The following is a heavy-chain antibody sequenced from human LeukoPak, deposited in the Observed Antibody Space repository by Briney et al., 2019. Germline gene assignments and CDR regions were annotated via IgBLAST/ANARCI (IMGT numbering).Heavy chain of an antibody. Sequence: GASVKVSCKASGYTFTSYYMHWVRQAPGQGLEWMGIINPSGGSTSYAQKFQGRVTMTRDTSTSTVYMELSSLRSEDTAVYYCARDSPSSSWYEPLVYYYYGMDVWGQGTTVTVS. CDR3: ARDSPSSSWYEPLVYYYYGMDV. J-gene: IGHJ6*02. D-gene: IGHD6-13*01. CDR1: GYTFTSYY. CDR2: INPSGGST. V-gene: IGHV1-46*01.